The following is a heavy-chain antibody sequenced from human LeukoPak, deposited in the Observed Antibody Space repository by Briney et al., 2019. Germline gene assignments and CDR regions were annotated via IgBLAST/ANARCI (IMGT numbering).Heavy chain of an antibody. V-gene: IGHV5-51*01. CDR2: IYPGDSDT. CDR3: ARTAGWELLWFDP. CDR1: GYTFTTYW. D-gene: IGHD1-26*01. J-gene: IGHJ5*02. Sequence: GESLKISCKGSGYTFTTYWIGWVRQMPGKGLEWMGIIYPGDSDTRYSPSFQGQVTISADKSISTAYLQWSSLKASDTAMYYCARTAGWELLWFDPWGQGTLVTVSS.